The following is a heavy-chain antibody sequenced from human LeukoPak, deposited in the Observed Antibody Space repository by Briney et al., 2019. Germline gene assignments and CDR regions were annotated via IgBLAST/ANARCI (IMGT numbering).Heavy chain of an antibody. CDR1: GFTFGTYD. CDR3: VKGGWLDY. V-gene: IGHV3-48*03. J-gene: IGHJ4*02. Sequence: PGGSLRLSCAASGFTFGTYDMNWVRQAPGKGLEWISYISSSGTSTHYADSVKDRFTVSRDDAKSSLYLQMNSLRAEDTAVYYCVKGGWLDYWGQGSLVTVSS. D-gene: IGHD6-19*01. CDR2: ISSSGTST.